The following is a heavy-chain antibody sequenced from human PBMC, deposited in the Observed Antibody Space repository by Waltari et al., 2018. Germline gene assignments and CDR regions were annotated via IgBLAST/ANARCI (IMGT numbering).Heavy chain of an antibody. Sequence: QVLLVQSGSELKKPGASVKISCKASGYTFTSFAINWVRQAPGQGLEWMGWINTNTGNPGYAQGFTGRIVLSMDTSVSTAYLQIRSLKTEDTALYYYARAVYGMDVWGQGTTVTVSS. J-gene: IGHJ6*02. V-gene: IGHV7-4-1*02. CDR2: INTNTGNP. CDR1: GYTFTSFA. CDR3: ARAVYGMDV.